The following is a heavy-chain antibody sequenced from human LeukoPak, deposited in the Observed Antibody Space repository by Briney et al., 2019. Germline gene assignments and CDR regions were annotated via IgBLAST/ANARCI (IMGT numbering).Heavy chain of an antibody. J-gene: IGHJ3*01. D-gene: IGHD3-10*01. CDR2: IYWDDDK. V-gene: IGHV2-5*02. Sequence: ESGPTLLKPPQPLTLTCTFSGFSLSTSGVGVGWIRQPPGKALEWLAFIYWDDDKRYSPSLNSRLTITKDTSKNQVVLTITNMDPVDTATYYCAHSEDYYGSVDAFDFWGQGTMVTVSS. CDR1: GFSLSTSGVG. CDR3: AHSEDYYGSVDAFDF.